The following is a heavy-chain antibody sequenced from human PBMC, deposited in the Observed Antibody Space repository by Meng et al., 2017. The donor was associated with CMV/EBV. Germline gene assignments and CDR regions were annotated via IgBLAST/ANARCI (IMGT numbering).Heavy chain of an antibody. CDR1: GGSIGSSSYY. J-gene: IGHJ4*02. V-gene: IGHV4-39*01. CDR2: IYYSGST. Sequence: SETLSLTCTVSGGSIGSSSYYWGWIRQPPGKGLEWIGSIYYSGSTYYNPSLKSRVTISVDTSKNLFSLKLSSVTAADTAVYYCARLIRTYYYDSSGYERDYWGQGTLVTVSS. D-gene: IGHD3-22*01. CDR3: ARLIRTYYYDSSGYERDY.